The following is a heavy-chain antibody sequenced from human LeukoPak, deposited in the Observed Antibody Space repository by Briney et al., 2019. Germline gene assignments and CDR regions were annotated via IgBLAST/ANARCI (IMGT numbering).Heavy chain of an antibody. J-gene: IGHJ4*02. CDR3: ARQEARNYYYEGLDY. CDR1: GFRFSGYA. CDR2: IAYNGGRK. Sequence: GGSLRLSCVGSGFRFSGYAIHWVRQAPGQGLEWVALIAYNGGRKDYADSVEGRYTIDRDNSKNTVYLQMNSLRPDDTAIYFCARQEARNYYYEGLDYWGQGNLVTVSS. V-gene: IGHV3-30*04. D-gene: IGHD3-22*01.